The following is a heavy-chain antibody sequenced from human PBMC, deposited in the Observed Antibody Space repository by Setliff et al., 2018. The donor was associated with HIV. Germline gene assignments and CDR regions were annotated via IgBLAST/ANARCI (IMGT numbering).Heavy chain of an antibody. V-gene: IGHV1-3*01. CDR3: ARVYYYYYYYMDV. J-gene: IGHJ6*03. CDR2: INAGNDNT. CDR1: GYTFTTYS. Sequence: ASVKVSCKVSGYTFTTYSIHWVRQAPGQRLEWMGWINAGNDNTKYSQKFQGRVTMTRNTSISTAYMELSSLRSEDTAVYYCARVYYYYYYYMDVWGKGTTVTVSS.